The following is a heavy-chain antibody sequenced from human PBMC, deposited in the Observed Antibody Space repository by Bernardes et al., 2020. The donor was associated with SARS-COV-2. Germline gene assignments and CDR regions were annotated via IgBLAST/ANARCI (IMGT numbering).Heavy chain of an antibody. J-gene: IGHJ4*02. V-gene: IGHV3-66*01. CDR1: GFPVSSNY. CDR3: ARGPYYFDY. Sequence: GGSLRLSCAASGFPVSSNYMSWVRQGPGKGLEWGSVFYSGDRTHYADSVKGRFTISRDNSKNTLYLQMNSLRAEDTAVFYCARGPYYFDYWGQGTLVTVSS. CDR2: FYSGDRT.